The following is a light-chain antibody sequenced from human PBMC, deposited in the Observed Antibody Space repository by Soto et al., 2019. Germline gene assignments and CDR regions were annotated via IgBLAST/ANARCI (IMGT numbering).Light chain of an antibody. CDR3: QQYGSSGT. J-gene: IGKJ1*01. Sequence: EIVLTQSPGTLSLSPGERATLSCRASPSVTNFLAWYQQKPGQAPRLLIYGTSSRATGIPDRFSGSGSGTDFTLTISRLEPEDFAVYYCQQYGSSGTFGQGTKVDIK. CDR2: GTS. V-gene: IGKV3-20*01. CDR1: PSVTNF.